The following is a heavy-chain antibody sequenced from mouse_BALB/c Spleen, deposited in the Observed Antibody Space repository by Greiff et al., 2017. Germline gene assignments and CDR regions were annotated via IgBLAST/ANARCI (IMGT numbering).Heavy chain of an antibody. CDR3: ARRDYGNCFDY. J-gene: IGHJ2*01. CDR2: ISYSGST. CDR1: GYSITSDYA. D-gene: IGHD2-1*01. Sequence: EVMLVESGPGLVKPSQSLSLTCTVTGYSITSDYAWNWIRQFPGNKLEWMGYISYSGSTSYNPSLKSRISITRDTSKNQFFLQLNSVTTEDTATYYCARRDYGNCFDYWGQGTTLTVSS. V-gene: IGHV3-2*02.